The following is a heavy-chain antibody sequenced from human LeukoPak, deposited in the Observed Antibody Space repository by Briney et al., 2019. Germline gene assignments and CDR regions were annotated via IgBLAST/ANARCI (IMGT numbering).Heavy chain of an antibody. CDR2: ISGDGSSK. V-gene: IGHV3-74*01. D-gene: IGHD1-26*01. J-gene: IGHJ6*02. CDR3: GRGRYPYSVDV. CDR1: GFRFNDYW. Sequence: PGGSLRLSCAASGFRFNDYWMHWVRQAPGKGLVWVSHISGDGSSKNNATSVKGRFTISGDNAVNTLYLHLNSLRVDDTAVYYCGRGRYPYSVDVWGQGTTVTVSS.